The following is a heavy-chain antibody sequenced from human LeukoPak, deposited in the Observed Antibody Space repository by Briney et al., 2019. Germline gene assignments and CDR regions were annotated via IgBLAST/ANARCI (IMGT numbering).Heavy chain of an antibody. D-gene: IGHD6-13*01. Sequence: GGSLRLSCAASGFSFNTYSMTWVRQAPGKGLEWVSIISRTSESTFYADSVKGRFTISRDNAKNSLYLQMNSLTAEDTGLYYCARDATTAVGWVYMDVWGKGTTVTISS. J-gene: IGHJ6*03. CDR1: GFSFNTYS. CDR3: ARDATTAVGWVYMDV. CDR2: ISRTSEST. V-gene: IGHV3-21*01.